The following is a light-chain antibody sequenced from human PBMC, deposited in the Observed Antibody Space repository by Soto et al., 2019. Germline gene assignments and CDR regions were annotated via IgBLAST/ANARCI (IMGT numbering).Light chain of an antibody. V-gene: IGKV3-11*01. CDR1: QSVGSY. Sequence: EIVLTQSPATLSLSPGERATLSCWASQSVGSYLAWYQHKPGQAPRLLIYDASSRATGIPARFSGSGSGTDLTLTISSLEPEDFAVYYCQQSANWPLVTFGRGTRLEIK. J-gene: IGKJ5*01. CDR3: QQSANWPLVT. CDR2: DAS.